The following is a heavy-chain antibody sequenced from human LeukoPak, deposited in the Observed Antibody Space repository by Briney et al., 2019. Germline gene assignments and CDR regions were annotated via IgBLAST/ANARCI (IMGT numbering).Heavy chain of an antibody. CDR2: IIPILGIA. D-gene: IGHD6-13*01. J-gene: IGHJ4*02. V-gene: IGHV1-69*02. CDR3: ARAGVAAAGYDY. Sequence: SVKVSCKASGGTFSSYTISWVRQAPGQRLEWMGRIIPILGIANYAQKFQGRVTITADKSTSQAYMELSSLRSEDSAVYYCARAGVAAAGYDYWGQGTLVTVSS. CDR1: GGTFSSYT.